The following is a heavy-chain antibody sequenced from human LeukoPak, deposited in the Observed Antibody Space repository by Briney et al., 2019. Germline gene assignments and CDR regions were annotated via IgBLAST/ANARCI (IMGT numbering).Heavy chain of an antibody. CDR1: GGSSSGYY. CDR3: ASNRKRAYCSSTSCYSRFDY. V-gene: IGHV4-34*01. CDR2: INHSGST. J-gene: IGHJ4*02. Sequence: SETLSLTCAVYGGSSSGYYWSWIRQPPGKGLEWIGEINHSGSTNYNPSLKSRVTISVDTSKNQFSLKLSSVTAADTAVYYCASNRKRAYCSSTSCYSRFDYWGQGTLVTVSS. D-gene: IGHD2-2*01.